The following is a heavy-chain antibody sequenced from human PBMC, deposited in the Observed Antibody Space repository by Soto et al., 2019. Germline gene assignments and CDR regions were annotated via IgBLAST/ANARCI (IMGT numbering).Heavy chain of an antibody. CDR2: ISSTSTTI. Sequence: GGSLRLSCAASGFTFSSYSMNWVRQAPGKGLEWVSYISSTSTTIYYADSVKGRFTISRDNAKNSLYLQMNSLRDEDTAVYYCARASANWNERVYDYYGMDVWGQGTTVTVSS. J-gene: IGHJ6*02. CDR3: ARASANWNERVYDYYGMDV. CDR1: GFTFSSYS. D-gene: IGHD1-1*01. V-gene: IGHV3-48*02.